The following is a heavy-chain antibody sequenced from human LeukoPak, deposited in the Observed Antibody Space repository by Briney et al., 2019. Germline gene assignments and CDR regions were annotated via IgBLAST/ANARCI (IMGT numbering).Heavy chain of an antibody. J-gene: IGHJ4*02. CDR2: ISGSGGST. CDR1: GVTFSSYA. D-gene: IGHD3-10*01. V-gene: IGHV3-23*01. Sequence: GGSLRLSCAASGVTFSSYAVSWVGQAPGKGLEWVSAISGSGGSTYYADSVNGRFTISRDNSKNTLSLQMNSLRAEDTAVYYCAKLSRLITMVRGVTPGDNFDYWGQGTLVTVSS. CDR3: AKLSRLITMVRGVTPGDNFDY.